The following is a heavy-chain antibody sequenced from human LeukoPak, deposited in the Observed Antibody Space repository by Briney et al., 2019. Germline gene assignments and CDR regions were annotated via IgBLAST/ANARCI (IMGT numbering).Heavy chain of an antibody. CDR1: GYDFTHYW. J-gene: IGHJ2*01. V-gene: IGHV5-51*01. Sequence: GESLKISFKGSGYDFTHYWIGWVRQVPGKGLEWMGLIFPGDSDTRYSPSFQGLVTISVDKSINTAYLQWSSLKASDTAIYYCARDDFDLWGRGTLVTVSS. CDR2: IFPGDSDT. CDR3: ARDDFDL.